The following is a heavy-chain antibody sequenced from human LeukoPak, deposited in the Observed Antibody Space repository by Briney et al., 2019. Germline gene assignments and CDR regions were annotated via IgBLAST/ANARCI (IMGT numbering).Heavy chain of an antibody. CDR3: ASREAYYDSSGYYY. V-gene: IGHV1-2*02. CDR1: GYTFTGYY. CDR2: INPNSGGT. J-gene: IGHJ4*02. D-gene: IGHD3-22*01. Sequence: ASVKVPCKASGYTFTGYYMHWVRQAPGQGLEWMGWINPNSGGTNYAQKFQGRVTMTRDTSISTAYMELSRLRSDDTAVYYCASREAYYDSSGYYYWGQGTLVTVSS.